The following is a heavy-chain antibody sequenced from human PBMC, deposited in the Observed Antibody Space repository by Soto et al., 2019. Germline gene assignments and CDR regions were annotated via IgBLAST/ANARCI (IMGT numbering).Heavy chain of an antibody. CDR1: GFTFSTYS. D-gene: IGHD4-17*01. CDR3: ARAHDYGVYEATGMDY. J-gene: IGHJ4*02. Sequence: VQLVESGGGLVQPGGSLRLSCAASGFTFSTYSMNWVRQAPGKGLEWVSYISSSSRNIFYIDSVQGRFTISRDNAKNSLYLQMNSLRDEDTAVYYCARAHDYGVYEATGMDYWGQGTLVTVSS. CDR2: ISSSSRNI. V-gene: IGHV3-48*02.